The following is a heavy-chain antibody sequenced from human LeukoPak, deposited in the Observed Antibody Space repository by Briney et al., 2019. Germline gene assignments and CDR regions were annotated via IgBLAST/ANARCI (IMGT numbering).Heavy chain of an antibody. J-gene: IGHJ4*02. D-gene: IGHD2-15*01. Sequence: ASVKVSCKASGYTFTGYYMHWVRQAPGQGLEWMGWINPNGGGTNYAQKFQGRVTMTRDTSISTAYMELSRLRSDDTAVYYCARQKEVVVVAAIGYWGQGTLVTVSS. CDR3: ARQKEVVVVAAIGY. V-gene: IGHV1-2*02. CDR1: GYTFTGYY. CDR2: INPNGGGT.